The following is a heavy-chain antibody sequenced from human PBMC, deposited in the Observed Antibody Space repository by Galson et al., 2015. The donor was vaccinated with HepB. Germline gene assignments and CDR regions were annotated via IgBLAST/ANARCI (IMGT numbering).Heavy chain of an antibody. CDR1: GYTFTSYD. Sequence: SVKVSCKASGYTFTSYDINWVRQATGQGLEWMGWMNPNSGNTGYAQKFQGRVTMTRNTSISTAYMELSSLRSEDTAVYYCARGRSGRFWRRRVGGGGEYFQHWGQGTLVTVSS. J-gene: IGHJ1*01. V-gene: IGHV1-8*01. CDR2: MNPNSGNT. CDR3: ARGRSGRFWRRRVGGGGEYFQH. D-gene: IGHD3-16*01.